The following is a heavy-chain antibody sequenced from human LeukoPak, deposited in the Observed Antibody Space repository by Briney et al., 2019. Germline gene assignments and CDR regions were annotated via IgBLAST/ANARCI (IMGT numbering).Heavy chain of an antibody. CDR3: AKGEAENWFDP. J-gene: IGHJ5*02. V-gene: IGHV3-9*01. CDR1: GFTFDDYA. Sequence: PGRSLRLSCAASGFTFDDYAMHWVRQALGKGLEWVSGISWNSGSIGYADSVKGRFTISRDNAKNSLYLQMNSLRAEDTALYYCAKGEAENWFDPWGQGTLVTVSS. D-gene: IGHD6-13*01. CDR2: ISWNSGSI.